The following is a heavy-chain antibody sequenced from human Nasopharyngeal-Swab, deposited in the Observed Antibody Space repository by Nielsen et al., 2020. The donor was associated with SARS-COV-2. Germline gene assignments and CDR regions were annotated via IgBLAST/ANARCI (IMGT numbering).Heavy chain of an antibody. Sequence: SETLSLTCTVSGASMRGYSWSWIRQPPETGLEWIAFMYDHEYTNYNPSLRGRATISLDTSKIQFSLKVTSVTAADTAVYYCAREKWQLANVFDIWGQGTMVTVSS. V-gene: IGHV4-59*01. J-gene: IGHJ3*02. CDR1: GASMRGYS. CDR3: AREKWQLANVFDI. D-gene: IGHD5-12*01. CDR2: MYDHEYT.